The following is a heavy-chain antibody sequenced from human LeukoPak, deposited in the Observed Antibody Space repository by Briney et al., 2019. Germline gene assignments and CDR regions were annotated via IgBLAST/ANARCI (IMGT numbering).Heavy chain of an antibody. Sequence: GESLKISCKGSGYSFTTYWIAWVRQMPGEGLEWMGIIYPGDSDTRYSPSFQGQVTISADKSTSTAYLQWSGLKASDTAMFYCARLGITGTTLYYFDYWGQGTLVTVSS. CDR3: ARLGITGTTLYYFDY. CDR2: IYPGDSDT. CDR1: GYSFTTYW. D-gene: IGHD1-20*01. J-gene: IGHJ4*02. V-gene: IGHV5-51*01.